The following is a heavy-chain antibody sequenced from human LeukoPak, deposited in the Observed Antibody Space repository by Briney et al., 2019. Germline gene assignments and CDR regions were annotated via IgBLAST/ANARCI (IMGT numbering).Heavy chain of an antibody. CDR2: IYYSGST. J-gene: IGHJ6*03. CDR3: ARDGAYYDILTGRPYYYMDV. V-gene: IGHV4-59*11. CDR1: GGSISSHY. Sequence: PSETLSLTCTVSGGSISSHYWSWIRQPPGKGLEWIGYIYYSGSTNYNPSLKSRVTISVDTSKNQFSLKLSSVTAADTAVYYCARDGAYYDILTGRPYYYMDVWGKGTTVTVSS. D-gene: IGHD3-9*01.